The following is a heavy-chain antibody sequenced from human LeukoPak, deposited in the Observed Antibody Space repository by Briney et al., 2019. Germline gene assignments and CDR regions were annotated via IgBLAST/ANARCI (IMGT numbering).Heavy chain of an antibody. Sequence: GGSLRLSSAASGFTFSSYAMHWVRQAPGKGLEWVAVISYDGSNKYYADSVKGRFTISRDNSKNTLYLQMNSLRAEDTAVYYCARDRSSGYTLDYWGQGTLVTVSS. CDR2: ISYDGSNK. J-gene: IGHJ4*02. D-gene: IGHD6-19*01. CDR1: GFTFSSYA. V-gene: IGHV3-30-3*01. CDR3: ARDRSSGYTLDY.